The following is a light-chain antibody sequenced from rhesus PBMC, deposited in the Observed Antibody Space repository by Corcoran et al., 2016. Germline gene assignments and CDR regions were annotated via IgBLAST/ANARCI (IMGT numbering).Light chain of an antibody. CDR2: DAS. J-gene: IGKJ4*01. CDR3: QQRKSYPLT. CDR1: QGITTY. V-gene: IGKV1-38*01. Sequence: DIQLTQSPSSLSASVGDRVTITCRASQGITTYLDWYQQKPGKAPKLLIYDASILQMGVPSRFSGSGSGTDCTLTISNLQPEDFAVYYCQQRKSYPLTFGGGTKVEIK.